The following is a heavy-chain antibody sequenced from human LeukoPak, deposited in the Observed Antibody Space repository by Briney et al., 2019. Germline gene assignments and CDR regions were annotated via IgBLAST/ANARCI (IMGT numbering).Heavy chain of an antibody. CDR2: IYSSGTT. Sequence: GGSLRLSCTASGFTVSSNYMTWVRQAPGKGLEWVSIIYSSGTTYYADSVKGRFTISRDNSKNTLYLQMNSLRTEDTAVYYCARTGYLKPIDSWGQGTLVTVSS. CDR1: GFTVSSNY. D-gene: IGHD3-9*01. J-gene: IGHJ4*02. V-gene: IGHV3-66*02. CDR3: ARTGYLKPIDS.